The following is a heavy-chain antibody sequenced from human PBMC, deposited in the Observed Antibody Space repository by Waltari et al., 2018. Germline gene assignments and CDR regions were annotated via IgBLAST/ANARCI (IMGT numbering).Heavy chain of an antibody. Sequence: EVQLVESGGGVVRPGGSLRLSCAASGFTFDDYGMSWVRQAPGTGLEWVSGINWNGGSTGYADSVKGRFTISRDNAKNSLYLQMNSLRAEDTALYYCARGLGDYSGSYLVAFDIWGQGTMVTVSS. CDR2: INWNGGST. V-gene: IGHV3-20*04. J-gene: IGHJ3*02. CDR3: ARGLGDYSGSYLVAFDI. D-gene: IGHD1-26*01. CDR1: GFTFDDYG.